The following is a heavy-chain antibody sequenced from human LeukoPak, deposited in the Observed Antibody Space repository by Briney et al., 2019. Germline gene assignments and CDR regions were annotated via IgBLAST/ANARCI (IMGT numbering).Heavy chain of an antibody. Sequence: GGSLRLSCAASGFTFSSYGMHWVRQAPGKGLEWVAVISYDGSNKYYADSVKGRFTISRDNSKNTLYLQMNSLRAEDTAVYYCAKDFSHTYYYDSSGYYPDYWGQGTLVTVSS. CDR2: ISYDGSNK. CDR3: AKDFSHTYYYDSSGYYPDY. D-gene: IGHD3-22*01. J-gene: IGHJ4*02. V-gene: IGHV3-30*18. CDR1: GFTFSSYG.